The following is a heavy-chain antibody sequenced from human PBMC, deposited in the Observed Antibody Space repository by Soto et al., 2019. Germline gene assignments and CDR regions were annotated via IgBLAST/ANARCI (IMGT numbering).Heavy chain of an antibody. V-gene: IGHV1-69*02. D-gene: IGHD2-2*01. Sequence: ASVKVSCKASGGTFSSYTISWVRQAPGQGLEWMGRIIPILGIANYAQKFQGRVTITADKSTSTAYMELSSLRSEDTAVYYCARVVQIVVVSEEYNWFDPWGQGTLVTVSS. CDR2: IIPILGIA. CDR1: GGTFSSYT. CDR3: ARVVQIVVVSEEYNWFDP. J-gene: IGHJ5*02.